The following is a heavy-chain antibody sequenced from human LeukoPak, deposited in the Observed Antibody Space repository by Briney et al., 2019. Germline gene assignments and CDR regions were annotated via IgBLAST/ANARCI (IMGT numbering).Heavy chain of an antibody. Sequence: GGSLRLSCAASGFTFSSYGMHWVRQAPGKGLEWVAFIRYDGSNKYYVDSVKGRFTISRDNSKNTLYLQMNSLRAEDTAVYYCARDEDWSGYYGAFDIWGQGTMVTVSS. V-gene: IGHV3-30*02. J-gene: IGHJ3*02. CDR1: GFTFSSYG. D-gene: IGHD3-3*01. CDR2: IRYDGSNK. CDR3: ARDEDWSGYYGAFDI.